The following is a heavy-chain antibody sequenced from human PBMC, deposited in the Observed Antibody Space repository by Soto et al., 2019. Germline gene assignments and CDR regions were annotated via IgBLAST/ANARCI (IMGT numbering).Heavy chain of an antibody. CDR3: TKRYPSHSASHSY. J-gene: IGHJ4*02. D-gene: IGHD2-2*02. V-gene: IGHV3-73*01. CDR1: RLSFSGSA. CDR2: IRSKANSYAT. Sequence: GGSLRLSCAASRLSFSGSAMHWVRQASGKGLEWVGRIRSKANSYATAYAASVKGRFTISRDDSKNTAYLQMNSLKTEDTAVYYCTKRYPSHSASHSYSSQGTPDTVSS.